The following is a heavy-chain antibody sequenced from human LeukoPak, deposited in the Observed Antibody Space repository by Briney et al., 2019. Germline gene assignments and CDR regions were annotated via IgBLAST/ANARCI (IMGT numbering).Heavy chain of an antibody. CDR3: ARHGRVLLWFGELLYWDNWFDP. J-gene: IGHJ5*02. Sequence: SETLSLTCTVSGGSISSSSYYWGWIRQPPGKGLECIGSIYYSGSTYYNPSLKSRVTISVDTSKNQFSLKLSSVTAADTAVYYCARHGRVLLWFGELLYWDNWFDPWGQGTLVTVSS. D-gene: IGHD3-10*01. V-gene: IGHV4-39*01. CDR2: IYYSGST. CDR1: GGSISSSSYY.